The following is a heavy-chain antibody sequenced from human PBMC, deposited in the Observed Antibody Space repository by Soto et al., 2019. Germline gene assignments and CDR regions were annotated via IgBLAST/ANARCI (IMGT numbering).Heavy chain of an antibody. J-gene: IGHJ6*01. Sequence: EVQLVESGGGLVQPGGTLRLSCAASGFTFSLYSRSWVRQAQGKGVEGGSYISRSSTGIHYADSVKGRFTISRDDVTNSMQLQMNSMRDGDTAVYSCARAVTWGLDVWGQGTTVSISS. D-gene: IGHD3-10*01. CDR1: GFTFSLYS. CDR3: ARAVTWGLDV. V-gene: IGHV3-48*02. CDR2: ISRSSTGI.